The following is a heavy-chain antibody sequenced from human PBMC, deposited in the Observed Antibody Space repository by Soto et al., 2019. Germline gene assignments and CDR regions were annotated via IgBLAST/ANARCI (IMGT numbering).Heavy chain of an antibody. CDR1: GVSINSGGFY. Sequence: SETLSLTCTVSGVSINSGGFYWSWIRQLPGKGLEWIGYISHSGSTAYIPSLKSRVTLSVDTSKNQFSLKLNSVTAADTAVYYCARHNHYDNGGYPTHFDSWGQGTLVT. J-gene: IGHJ4*02. V-gene: IGHV4-31*03. CDR2: ISHSGST. CDR3: ARHNHYDNGGYPTHFDS. D-gene: IGHD3-22*01.